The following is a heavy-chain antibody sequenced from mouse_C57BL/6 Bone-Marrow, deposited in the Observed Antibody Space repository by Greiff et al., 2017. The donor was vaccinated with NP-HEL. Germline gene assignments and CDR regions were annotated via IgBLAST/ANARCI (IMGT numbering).Heavy chain of an antibody. V-gene: IGHV1-42*01. J-gene: IGHJ1*03. CDR2: INPSTGGT. Sequence: VQLQQSGPELVKPGASVKISCKASGYSFTGYYMNWVKQSPEKSLEWIGEINPSTGGTTYNQKFKAKATLTVDKSSSTAYMQLKSLTSEDSAVYYCARDTTVVAIYWYFDVWGTGTTVTVSS. D-gene: IGHD1-1*01. CDR3: ARDTTVVAIYWYFDV. CDR1: GYSFTGYY.